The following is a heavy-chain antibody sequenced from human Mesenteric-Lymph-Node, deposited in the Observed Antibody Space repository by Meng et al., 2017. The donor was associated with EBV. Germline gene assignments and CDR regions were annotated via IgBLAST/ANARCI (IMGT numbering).Heavy chain of an antibody. D-gene: IGHD4-11*01. V-gene: IGHV4-34*01. CDR1: GGSFSAYY. J-gene: IGHJ4*01. Sequence: HVQLQQCGAGLLKRSEALSLNCAVYGGSFSAYYWTWIRKPPGKGLEWIGEINHSGSTIYNPSLKSRVTMSVDTSKSQFSLKLSSVTAADTAVYFCARQRSDSRLFDYWGQGTLVTVSS. CDR2: INHSGST. CDR3: ARQRSDSRLFDY.